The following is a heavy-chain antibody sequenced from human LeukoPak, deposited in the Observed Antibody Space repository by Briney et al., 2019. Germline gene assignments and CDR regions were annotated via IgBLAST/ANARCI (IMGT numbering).Heavy chain of an antibody. CDR3: ARGAHYFDY. Sequence: SETLSLTCTVSGGSISGSSYYWGWIRQPPGKGLEWIGSIYYSGSTNYNPSLKSRVTTSVDTSKNQFSLKLTSVTAADTAVYYCARGAHYFDYWGQGALVTVSS. CDR1: GGSISGSSYY. CDR2: IYYSGST. J-gene: IGHJ4*02. V-gene: IGHV4-39*07.